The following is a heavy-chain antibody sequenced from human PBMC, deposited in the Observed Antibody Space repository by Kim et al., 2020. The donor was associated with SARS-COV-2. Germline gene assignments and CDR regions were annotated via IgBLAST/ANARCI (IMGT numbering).Heavy chain of an antibody. Sequence: SETLFLTCAVYGGSFSGYYWSWIRQPPGKGLEWIGEINHSGSTNYNPSLKSRVTISVDTSKNQFSLKLSSVTAADTAVYYCARVAQIAAASSWGQGTLVTVSS. J-gene: IGHJ4*02. V-gene: IGHV4-34*01. D-gene: IGHD6-13*01. CDR1: GGSFSGYY. CDR3: ARVAQIAAASS. CDR2: INHSGST.